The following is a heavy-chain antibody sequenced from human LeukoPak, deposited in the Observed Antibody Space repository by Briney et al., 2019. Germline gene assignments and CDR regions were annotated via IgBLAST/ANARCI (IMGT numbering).Heavy chain of an antibody. Sequence: SVKVSCKASGFTFTSSAMQWVRQARGQRLEWIGWIVVGSGNTNYAQKFQGRVTITADESTSTAYMELSSLRSEDTAVYYCARGSYVSTDIWGQGTMVTVSS. J-gene: IGHJ3*02. CDR2: IVVGSGNT. D-gene: IGHD3-16*01. CDR1: GFTFTSSA. CDR3: ARGSYVSTDI. V-gene: IGHV1-58*02.